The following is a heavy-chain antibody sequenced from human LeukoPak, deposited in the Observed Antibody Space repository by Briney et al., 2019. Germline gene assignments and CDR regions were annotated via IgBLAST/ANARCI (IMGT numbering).Heavy chain of an antibody. CDR3: AREPHYYDSSGYYNYFDY. CDR1: GFTVSSNY. V-gene: IGHV3-66*01. D-gene: IGHD3-22*01. Sequence: GGSLRLSCAASGFTVSSNYMSWVRQAPGKGLEWVSVIYSAGSTYYADSVKGRFTISRDNSKNTLYLQMNSLRAEDTAVYYCAREPHYYDSSGYYNYFDYWGQGTLVTVSS. J-gene: IGHJ4*02. CDR2: IYSAGST.